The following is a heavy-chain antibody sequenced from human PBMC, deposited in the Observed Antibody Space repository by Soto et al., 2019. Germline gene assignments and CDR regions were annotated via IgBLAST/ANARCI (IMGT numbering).Heavy chain of an antibody. J-gene: IGHJ4*02. D-gene: IGHD3-22*01. CDR2: IVVGSGNT. V-gene: IGHV1-58*01. Sequence: QMQLVQSGPEVKKPGTSVKVSCKASGFTFTSSAVQWVRQARGQRLEWIGWIVVGSGNTNYAQKFQERVTITRAMSTSTAYMELSSLRSEDTAVYYCAADSGGSGYYSIFDYWGQGTLVTVSS. CDR3: AADSGGSGYYSIFDY. CDR1: GFTFTSSA.